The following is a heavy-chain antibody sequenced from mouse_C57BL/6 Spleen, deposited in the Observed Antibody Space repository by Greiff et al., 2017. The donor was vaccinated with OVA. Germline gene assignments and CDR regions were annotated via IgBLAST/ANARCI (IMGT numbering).Heavy chain of an antibody. D-gene: IGHD2-2*01. CDR3: AKVMSDGYDEGYYYAMDY. J-gene: IGHJ4*01. Sequence: QVQLQQPGAELVKPGASVKMSCKASGYTFTSYWITWVKQRPGQGLEWIGDIYPGSGSTNYNEKFKSKATLTVDTSSSTDSMQLRSLTSEDSAVYYCAKVMSDGYDEGYYYAMDYWGQGTSVTVSS. CDR2: IYPGSGST. CDR1: GYTFTSYW. V-gene: IGHV1-55*01.